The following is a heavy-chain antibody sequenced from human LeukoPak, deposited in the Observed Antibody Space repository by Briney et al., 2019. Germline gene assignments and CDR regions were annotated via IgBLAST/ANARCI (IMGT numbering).Heavy chain of an antibody. D-gene: IGHD5-12*01. CDR2: INHSGST. V-gene: IGHV4-39*07. CDR3: ARGRTALLWWLRGGWFDP. CDR1: GASFSSSTYY. J-gene: IGHJ5*02. Sequence: SETLSLTCTVSGASFSSSTYYWGWIRQPPGKGLEWIGEINHSGSTNYNPSLKSRVTISVDTSKNQFSLKLSSVTAADTAVYYCARGRTALLWWLRGGWFDPWGQGTLVTVSS.